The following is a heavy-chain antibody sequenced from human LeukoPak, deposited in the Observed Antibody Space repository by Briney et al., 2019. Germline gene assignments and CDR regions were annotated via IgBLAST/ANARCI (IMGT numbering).Heavy chain of an antibody. CDR1: GFTFSSYW. J-gene: IGHJ6*03. CDR3: ARWGYEAAFHYYHYYYMDV. D-gene: IGHD3-16*01. CDR2: IKQDGTEK. V-gene: IGHV3-7*01. Sequence: PGGSPRLSCVASGFTFSSYWMSWVRQAPGKGLEWVAKIKQDGTEKSYVDSVKGRLTISRDNAKNSLYLQMNSLRAEDTAVYYCARWGYEAAFHYYHYYYMDVWGKGTTVTVSS.